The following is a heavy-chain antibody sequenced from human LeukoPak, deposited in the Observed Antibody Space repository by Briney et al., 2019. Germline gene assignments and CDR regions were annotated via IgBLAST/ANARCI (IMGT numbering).Heavy chain of an antibody. Sequence: SSETLSLTCTVSGGSISSYYWSWIRQPPGKGLEWIGYIYYSGSTSYNPSLKSRITISVDTSKNQFSLKLNSVTAADTAVYYCARHRSKWLQSSFDYWGQGTLVTVSS. CDR2: IYYSGST. CDR3: ARHRSKWLQSSFDY. V-gene: IGHV4-59*08. J-gene: IGHJ4*02. D-gene: IGHD5-24*01. CDR1: GGSISSYY.